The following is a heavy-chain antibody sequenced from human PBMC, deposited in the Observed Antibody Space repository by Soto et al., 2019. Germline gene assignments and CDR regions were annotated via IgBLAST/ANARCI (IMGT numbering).Heavy chain of an antibody. V-gene: IGHV3-15*01. CDR2: IKSKTDGGTT. CDR1: GFTFSNAW. Sequence: GGSLRLSCAASGFTFSNAWMSWVRQAPGKGLEWVGRIKSKTDGGTTDYAATVKGRFTISRDDSKNTLYLQMNSLKTEDTAVYYCTTAHYDFWSGSQPGYFDYWGQGTLVTVSS. D-gene: IGHD3-3*01. J-gene: IGHJ4*02. CDR3: TTAHYDFWSGSQPGYFDY.